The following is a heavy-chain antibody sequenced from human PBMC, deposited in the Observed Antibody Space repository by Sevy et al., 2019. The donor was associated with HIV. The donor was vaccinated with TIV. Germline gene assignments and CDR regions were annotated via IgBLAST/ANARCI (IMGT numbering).Heavy chain of an antibody. CDR1: GFTFSDYY. CDR3: ARAPYYYDSSHYDY. J-gene: IGHJ4*02. D-gene: IGHD3-22*01. CDR2: ISGSGTTI. V-gene: IGHV3-11*04. Sequence: GGSLRLSCAASGFTFSDYYMTWIRQAPGKGLEWVSYISGSGTTIYYADSLKGRFTISRDNAKNSLYLQMNSPRAEDTAVYYCARAPYYYDSSHYDYWGQGTLVTVSS.